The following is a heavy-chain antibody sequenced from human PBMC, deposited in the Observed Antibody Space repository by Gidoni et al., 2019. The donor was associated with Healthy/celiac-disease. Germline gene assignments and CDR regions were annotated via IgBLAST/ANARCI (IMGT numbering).Heavy chain of an antibody. CDR2: IYYSGST. Sequence: QVQLQESGPGLVKPSETLSLTCTVSGGSVSSGSYYWSWIRQPPGKGLEWIGYIYYSGSTNYNPSLKSRVTISVDTSKNQFSLKLSSVTAADTAVYYCARELSSGWYYFDYWGQGTLVTVSS. J-gene: IGHJ4*02. CDR3: ARELSSGWYYFDY. CDR1: GGSVSSGSYY. V-gene: IGHV4-61*01. D-gene: IGHD6-19*01.